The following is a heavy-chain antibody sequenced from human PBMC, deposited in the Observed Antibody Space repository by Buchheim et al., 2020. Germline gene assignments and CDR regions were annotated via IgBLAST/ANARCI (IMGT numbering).Heavy chain of an antibody. V-gene: IGHV3-74*03. CDR1: GFTFSDYW. CDR2: INKDGSDT. Sequence: EVQLVESGGGLVQPGGSLRLSCAASGFTFSDYWMNWVSQAPGKGLVWVSRINKDGSDTTYVDSVKGRFTVSRDNTKNTLYLEMNTLRIEDTAVYYCARALHYNYYMDVWGKGTT. CDR3: ARALHYNYYMDV. J-gene: IGHJ6*03.